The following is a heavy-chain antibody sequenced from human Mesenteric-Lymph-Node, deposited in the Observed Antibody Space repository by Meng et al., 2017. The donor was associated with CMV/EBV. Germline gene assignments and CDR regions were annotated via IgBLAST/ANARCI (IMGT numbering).Heavy chain of an antibody. V-gene: IGHV4-34*01. CDR3: ARGKGIHALNWFDP. Sequence: AVYGGSFSGYYWSWIRQPPGKGLEWIGEINHSGSTNYNPSLKSRVTISVDTSKNQFSLKLSSVTAADTAVYYCARGKGIHALNWFDPWGQGTLVTVSS. D-gene: IGHD1-14*01. CDR2: INHSGST. CDR1: GGSFSGYY. J-gene: IGHJ5*02.